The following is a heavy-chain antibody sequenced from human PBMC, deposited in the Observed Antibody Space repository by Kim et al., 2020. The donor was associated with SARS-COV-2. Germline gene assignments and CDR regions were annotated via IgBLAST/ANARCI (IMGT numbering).Heavy chain of an antibody. V-gene: IGHV4-59*01. D-gene: IGHD6-19*01. J-gene: IGHJ4*02. Sequence: TPSLRSRVTISVDTAKTQFSLKLSSVTAADTAVYYCARDLGSSGWYAYVYWGQGTLVTVSS. CDR3: ARDLGSSGWYAYVY.